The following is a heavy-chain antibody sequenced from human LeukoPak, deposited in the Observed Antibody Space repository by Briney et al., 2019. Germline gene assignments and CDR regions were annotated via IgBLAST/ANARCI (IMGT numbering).Heavy chain of an antibody. D-gene: IGHD3-9*01. CDR1: GYTFTSYD. Sequence: ASVKASCKASGYTFTSYDINWVRQATGQGLEWMGWMNPNSGNTGYAQKFQGRVTMTRNTSISTAYMELSSLRSEDTAVYYCARAGNRYYDILTGSYYFDYWGQGTLVTVSS. V-gene: IGHV1-8*01. CDR2: MNPNSGNT. CDR3: ARAGNRYYDILTGSYYFDY. J-gene: IGHJ4*02.